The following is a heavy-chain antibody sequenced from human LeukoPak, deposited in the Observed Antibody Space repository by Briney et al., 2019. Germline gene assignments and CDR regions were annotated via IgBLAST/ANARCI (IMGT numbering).Heavy chain of an antibody. CDR1: GFTFSSYW. CDR2: INQDGSDK. Sequence: GGSLRLSCAASGFTFSSYWMSWVRQAPGKGLEWVAKINQDGSDKYYVDSVKGRFTISRDNAKNSLYLQMNSLRAEDTAVYYCARAAYCSGGSCFPDYYMDVWGKGTTVTVSS. J-gene: IGHJ6*03. V-gene: IGHV3-7*01. D-gene: IGHD2-15*01. CDR3: ARAAYCSGGSCFPDYYMDV.